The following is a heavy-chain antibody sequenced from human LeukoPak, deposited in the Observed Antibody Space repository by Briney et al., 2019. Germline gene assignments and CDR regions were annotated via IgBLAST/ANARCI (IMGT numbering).Heavy chain of an antibody. CDR2: FDPEDGET. CDR3: ATDRSCSSTSCYTARGMDV. Sequence: GASVKVSCKVSGYTLTELPMHWVRQAPGKGLEWMGGFDPEDGETIYAQKFQGRVTMTEDTSTDTAYMELSSLRSEDTAVYYCATDRSCSSTSCYTARGMDVWGKGTTVTVSS. J-gene: IGHJ6*04. V-gene: IGHV1-24*01. CDR1: GYTLTELP. D-gene: IGHD2-2*02.